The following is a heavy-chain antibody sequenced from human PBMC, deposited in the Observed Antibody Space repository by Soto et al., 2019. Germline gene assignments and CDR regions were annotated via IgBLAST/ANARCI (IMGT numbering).Heavy chain of an antibody. CDR3: AREASVAFDM. J-gene: IGHJ3*02. CDR2: ITTSSSYV. CDR1: GFTFSGYS. Sequence: GGSLRLSCAASGFTFSGYSMNWVRQAPGKGLEWVSSITTSSSYVSYADSVKGRFTISRDNAKNSLYLQMNSLRAEDTAVYYCAREASVAFDMWGQGTMVTVSS. V-gene: IGHV3-21*01.